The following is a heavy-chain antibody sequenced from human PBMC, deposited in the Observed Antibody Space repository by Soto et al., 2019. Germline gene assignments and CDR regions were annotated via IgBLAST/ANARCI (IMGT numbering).Heavy chain of an antibody. V-gene: IGHV3-30-3*01. CDR3: ARVLVRVASIVGTTSHLLSGMDV. J-gene: IGHJ6*02. CDR2: ISYEGSNK. D-gene: IGHD1-1*01. Sequence: PGGSLRLSCAASGFTFSSYAMHWVRQAPGKGLEWMAVISYEGSNKYYADSVKGRFTISRDNSKNTLYLQINSLRAEDTVVYYCARVLVRVASIVGTTSHLLSGMDVWGQGTTVTVSS. CDR1: GFTFSSYA.